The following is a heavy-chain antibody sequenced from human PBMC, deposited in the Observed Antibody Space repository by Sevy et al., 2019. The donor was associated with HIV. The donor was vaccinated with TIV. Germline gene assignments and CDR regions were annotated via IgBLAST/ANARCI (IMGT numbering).Heavy chain of an antibody. CDR2: IRGRNNVT. CDR1: GFTFSNSA. Sequence: GGSLRLSCTASGFTFSNSAMTWVRQAPGKGPGWVSSIRGRNNVTIYAESVRGRFTLSRDISKNTLYLQMSSLRVDDTAVYYCARHTGEVFYFEIWGQGTLVTVSS. D-gene: IGHD1-1*01. CDR3: ARHTGEVFYFEI. V-gene: IGHV3-23*01. J-gene: IGHJ4*02.